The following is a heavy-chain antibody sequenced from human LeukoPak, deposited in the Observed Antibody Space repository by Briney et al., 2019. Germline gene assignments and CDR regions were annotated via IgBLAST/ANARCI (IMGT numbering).Heavy chain of an antibody. J-gene: IGHJ4*02. CDR1: GYTFTSYA. CDR3: ARGWRDGYNYNFDY. D-gene: IGHD5-24*01. CDR2: INTNTGNP. Sequence: ASVKVSCKASGYTFTSYAMNWVRQAPGQGLEWMGWINTNTGNPTYAQGFTGRFVFSLDTSVSTAYLQISSLKAEDTAVYYCARGWRDGYNYNFDYWGQGTLVTVSS. V-gene: IGHV7-4-1*02.